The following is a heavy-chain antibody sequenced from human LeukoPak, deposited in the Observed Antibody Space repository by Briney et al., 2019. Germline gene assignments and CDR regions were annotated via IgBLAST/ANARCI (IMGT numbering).Heavy chain of an antibody. D-gene: IGHD1-26*01. CDR1: GGSISSSSYY. CDR3: ARAVGQMNYFDY. Sequence: SETLSLTCTVSGGSISSSSYYWGWIRQPPGKGLEWIGSIYYSGSTNYNPSLKSRVTISVDTSKNQFSLKLSSVTAADTAVYYCARAVGQMNYFDYWGQGTLVTVSS. CDR2: IYYSGST. J-gene: IGHJ4*02. V-gene: IGHV4-39*07.